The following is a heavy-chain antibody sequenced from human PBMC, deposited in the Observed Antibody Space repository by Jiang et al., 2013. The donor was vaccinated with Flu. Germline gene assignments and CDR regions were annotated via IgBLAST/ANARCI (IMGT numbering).Heavy chain of an antibody. CDR3: AKGSGSYYYYGMDA. CDR2: ISYDGSNK. Sequence: RSLRLSCAASGFTFSSYGMHWVRQAPGKGLEWVAVISYDGSNKYYADSVKGRFTISRDNSKNTLYLQMSSLRAEDTAVYYCAKGSGSYYYYGMDAWGQGTTVTVSS. D-gene: IGHD1-26*01. V-gene: IGHV3-30*18. J-gene: IGHJ6*02. CDR1: GFTFSSYG.